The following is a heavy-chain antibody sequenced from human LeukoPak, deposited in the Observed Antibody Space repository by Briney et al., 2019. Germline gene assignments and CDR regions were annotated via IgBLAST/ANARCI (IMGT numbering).Heavy chain of an antibody. J-gene: IGHJ4*02. CDR2: IKQDGSEK. D-gene: IGHD6-6*01. Sequence: GGSLRLSCAASGFTFSTYWMSWVRQAPGKGLEWVANIKQDGSEKCYVDSVKGRFTISRDNAKNSLYLQMNSLRAEDTAVYYCARDGVYSSSSPDYWGQGTLVTVSS. CDR3: ARDGVYSSSSPDY. CDR1: GFTFSTYW. V-gene: IGHV3-7*01.